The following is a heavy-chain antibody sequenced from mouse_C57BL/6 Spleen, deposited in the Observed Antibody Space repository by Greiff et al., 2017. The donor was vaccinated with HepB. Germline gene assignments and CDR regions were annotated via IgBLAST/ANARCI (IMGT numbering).Heavy chain of an antibody. Sequence: VKLQQPGAELVMPGASVKLSCKASGYTFTSYWMHWVKQRPGQGLEWIGEIDPSDSSTNYNQKFKGKSTLTVDKSSSTAYMQLSSLTSEDSAVYYCASRALAMDYWGQGTSVTVSS. CDR3: ASRALAMDY. V-gene: IGHV1-69*01. CDR1: GYTFTSYW. J-gene: IGHJ4*01. CDR2: IDPSDSST.